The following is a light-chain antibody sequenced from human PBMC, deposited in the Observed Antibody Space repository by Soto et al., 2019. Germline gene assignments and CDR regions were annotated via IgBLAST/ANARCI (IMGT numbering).Light chain of an antibody. CDR3: QLYGSSPLT. V-gene: IGKV3-20*01. J-gene: IGKJ4*01. CDR2: GAS. Sequence: EIVLTQSPGTLSLSPGERATLSCRASQSVSSSYLVWYQQKPGQAPRLLIYGASSRATGIPDRFSGSGSGTDFTLTISRLEPEDFAVYYCQLYGSSPLTFGGGTKVEIK. CDR1: QSVSSSY.